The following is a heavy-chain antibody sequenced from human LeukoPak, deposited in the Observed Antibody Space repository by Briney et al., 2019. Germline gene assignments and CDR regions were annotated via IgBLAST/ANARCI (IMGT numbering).Heavy chain of an antibody. CDR3: AANGGPFDF. CDR2: INQHGTDK. J-gene: IGHJ4*02. CDR1: GFTFSSYW. Sequence: GGSLRLSCAASGFTFSSYWMSWVRQAPGKGLEWVANINQHGTDKYYVDSVRGRFTISRDNAKNSLYLQMNSLRAEDTAVYYCAANGGPFDFWGQGTLVAVSS. D-gene: IGHD4-23*01. V-gene: IGHV3-7*05.